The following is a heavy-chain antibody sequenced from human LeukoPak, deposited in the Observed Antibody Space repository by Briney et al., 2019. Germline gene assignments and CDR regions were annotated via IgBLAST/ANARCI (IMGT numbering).Heavy chain of an antibody. CDR1: GFTFSRYP. Sequence: PGGSLRHSCAASGFTFSRYPMHWVRQAPGKGLEYVSAISPDGGSTFYANSMKGRFTISRDNSKNTLYLQVGSLRGEDMAVYYCARAEQFVPGYFYYMDVWGKGTTVTVSS. J-gene: IGHJ6*03. D-gene: IGHD6-6*01. CDR2: ISPDGGST. CDR3: ARAEQFVPGYFYYMDV. V-gene: IGHV3-64*01.